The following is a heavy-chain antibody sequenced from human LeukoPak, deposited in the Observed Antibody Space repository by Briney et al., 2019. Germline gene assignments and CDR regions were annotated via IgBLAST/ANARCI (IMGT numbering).Heavy chain of an antibody. CDR3: ARLALDTSMGTDY. Sequence: PGGSLRLSCAASGFTVSSNYMSWVRQAPGKGLEWVSVIYSGGSTYYADSVKGRFTISRDNSKNTLYLQMNSLRAEDTAVYYCARLALDTSMGTDYWGQGTLVTVSS. CDR2: IYSGGST. J-gene: IGHJ4*02. CDR1: GFTVSSNY. D-gene: IGHD5-18*01. V-gene: IGHV3-53*01.